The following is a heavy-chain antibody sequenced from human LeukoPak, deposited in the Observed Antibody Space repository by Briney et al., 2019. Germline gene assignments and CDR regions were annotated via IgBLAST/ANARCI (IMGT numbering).Heavy chain of an antibody. V-gene: IGHV3-53*01. J-gene: IGHJ6*02. D-gene: IGHD3-22*01. Sequence: PGGSLRLSCAASGFTVSSNYMSWVRQAPGKGLEWVSVIYSGGSTYYADSVKGRFTISRDNSKNTLYLQMNSLRAEDTAVYYCAKDQDSSGYLSAYYYGMDVWGQGTTVTVSS. CDR3: AKDQDSSGYLSAYYYGMDV. CDR2: IYSGGST. CDR1: GFTVSSNY.